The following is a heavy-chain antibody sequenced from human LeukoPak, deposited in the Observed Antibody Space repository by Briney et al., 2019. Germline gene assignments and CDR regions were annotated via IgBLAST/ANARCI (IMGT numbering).Heavy chain of an antibody. V-gene: IGHV3-48*01. CDR3: ARGPVLMVYAMGWFDA. CDR1: GFTFSSYS. Sequence: GGSLRLSCAASGFTFSSYSMNWVRQAPGKGLEWVSYISSSSSTIYYADSVKGRFTISRDNAKNSLYLQMNSLRAEDTAVYYCARGPVLMVYAMGWFDAWGEETLVTVSS. J-gene: IGHJ5*02. D-gene: IGHD2-8*01. CDR2: ISSSSSTI.